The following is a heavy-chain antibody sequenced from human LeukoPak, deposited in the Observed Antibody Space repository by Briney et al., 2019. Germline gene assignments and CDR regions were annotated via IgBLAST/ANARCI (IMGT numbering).Heavy chain of an antibody. CDR1: GDSVGRDY. CDR3: ARHGKTWFGEYPRPYKWFDL. V-gene: IGHV4-59*08. J-gene: IGHJ5*02. CDR2: VYYTGST. D-gene: IGHD3-10*01. Sequence: SETLSLSCTDSGDSVGRDYWSWIRQPPGKGLEWIGYVYYTGSTSYSPSLKTRLTISLDTSQNQLSLELTSVTAADTAVYYCARHGKTWFGEYPRPYKWFDLWGQGTLVTVSS.